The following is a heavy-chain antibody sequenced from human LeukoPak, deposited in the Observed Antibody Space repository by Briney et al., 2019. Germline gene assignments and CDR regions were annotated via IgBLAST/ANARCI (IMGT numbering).Heavy chain of an antibody. CDR3: ARDPSSGWYWYFDY. V-gene: IGHV4-59*01. D-gene: IGHD6-19*01. CDR1: GGSISSYY. J-gene: IGHJ4*02. Sequence: PSETLSLTCTVSGGSISSYYWSWIRQPPGKGLEWIGYIYYSGGTNYNPSLKSRVTISVDTSKNQFSLKLSSVTAADTAVYYCARDPSSGWYWYFDYWGQGTLVTVSS. CDR2: IYYSGGT.